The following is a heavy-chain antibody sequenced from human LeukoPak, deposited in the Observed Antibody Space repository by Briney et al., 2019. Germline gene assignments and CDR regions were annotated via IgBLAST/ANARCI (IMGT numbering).Heavy chain of an antibody. J-gene: IGHJ5*02. CDR1: GYTFTSYG. CDR2: ISAYNGNT. Sequence: ASVKVSCKASGYTFTSYGISWVRQAPGQGLEWMGWISAYNGNTNYAQKLQGRVTMTTDTSTSTAYMELRSLRSDDTAVYYCARVGTAMVSKNWFDPWGQGTLVTVSS. V-gene: IGHV1-18*01. D-gene: IGHD5-18*01. CDR3: ARVGTAMVSKNWFDP.